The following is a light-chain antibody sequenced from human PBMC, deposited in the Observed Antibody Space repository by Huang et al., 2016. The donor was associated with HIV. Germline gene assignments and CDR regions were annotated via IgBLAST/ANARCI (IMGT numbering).Light chain of an antibody. CDR2: DAS. Sequence: DIQMTQSPSSLSASVGDRVTITCQASQDISNYLNWYQQKPWKAPKLLIYDASNLETGVPSRFSGSGSGTDFTFTISSLQPEDIATYYCQHFDKLALTFGGGTKVQIK. CDR1: QDISNY. V-gene: IGKV1-33*01. J-gene: IGKJ4*01. CDR3: QHFDKLALT.